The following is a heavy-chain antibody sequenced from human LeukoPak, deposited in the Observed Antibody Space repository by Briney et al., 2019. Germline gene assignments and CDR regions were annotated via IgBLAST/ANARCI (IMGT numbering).Heavy chain of an antibody. D-gene: IGHD6-19*01. CDR1: GFTFSSYA. Sequence: PGGSLRLSCAASGFTFSSYAMSWVRQAPGKGLDWVSAIDGSGANTFYPDSVKGRFTISRDNSKNTLYLQMNSLRAEDTALYFCVKRTVAGQFDYWGQGTLVTVSS. J-gene: IGHJ4*02. CDR3: VKRTVAGQFDY. V-gene: IGHV3-23*01. CDR2: IDGSGANT.